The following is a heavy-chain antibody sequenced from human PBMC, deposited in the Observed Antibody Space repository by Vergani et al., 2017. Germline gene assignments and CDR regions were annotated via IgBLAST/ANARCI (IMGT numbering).Heavy chain of an antibody. D-gene: IGHD2-15*01. Sequence: QVQLQESSAGLVKPSETLSLTCTISGDSVISTYYQLGWIRQPPGKGLGWIGSMDYRESTSYNPSLGSLISISFETPKNQFSLRLTSVTAADTAVYYCASKRGACRAAYCHSYDFWGPGTLVGVSS. V-gene: IGHV4-39*01. CDR1: GDSVISTYYQ. CDR2: MDYREST. CDR3: ASKRGACRAAYCHSYDF. J-gene: IGHJ4*02.